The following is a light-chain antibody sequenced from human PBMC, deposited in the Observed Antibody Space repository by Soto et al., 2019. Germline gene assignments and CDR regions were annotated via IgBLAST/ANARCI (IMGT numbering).Light chain of an antibody. CDR2: GAS. CDR3: QQYSSSPRT. Sequence: EIVLTQSPGTLSLSPGERATLSCRATQSVSSSYLAWYQQKPGQAPRLLIYGASSRATGIPDRFSGSGSGTDFTLNISRLEPEDFAVYYCQQYSSSPRTFGQGTKVEIK. CDR1: QSVSSSY. V-gene: IGKV3-20*01. J-gene: IGKJ1*01.